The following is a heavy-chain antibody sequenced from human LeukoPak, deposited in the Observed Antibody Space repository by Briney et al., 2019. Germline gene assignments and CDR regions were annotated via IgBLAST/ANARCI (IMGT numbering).Heavy chain of an antibody. CDR3: ARDRLRVAYMDV. J-gene: IGHJ6*03. Sequence: PSETLSLTCTVSGGSISSYYWSWIRQPAGKGLEWIGRIYSSGSTNYNPSLKSRVTMSVDTSKNQFSLKLTSVTAADTAVYYCARDRLRVAYMDVWGKGTTVTVSS. CDR2: IYSSGST. CDR1: GGSISSYY. V-gene: IGHV4-4*07.